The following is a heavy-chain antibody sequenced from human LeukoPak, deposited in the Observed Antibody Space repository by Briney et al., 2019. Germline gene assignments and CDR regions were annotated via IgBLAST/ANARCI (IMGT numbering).Heavy chain of an antibody. Sequence: PGGSLRLSCAAPGFTFSSYSMNWVRQAPGKGLEWVSYISSSSSTIYYADSVKGRFTISRDNSKNTLYLQMNSLRAEDTAIYYCAKDNYDFWSGYYGTNWFDPWGQGTLVTVSS. V-gene: IGHV3-48*01. CDR1: GFTFSSYS. D-gene: IGHD3-3*01. CDR3: AKDNYDFWSGYYGTNWFDP. CDR2: ISSSSSTI. J-gene: IGHJ5*02.